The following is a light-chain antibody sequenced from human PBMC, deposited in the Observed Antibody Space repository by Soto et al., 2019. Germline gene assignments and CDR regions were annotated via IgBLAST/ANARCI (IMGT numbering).Light chain of an antibody. J-gene: IGKJ1*01. CDR3: QQRRNSWT. CDR1: QTIYSY. CDR2: DAS. V-gene: IGKV3-11*01. Sequence: EIVLTQSPATLSLSPGERATLSCRASQTIYSYLVWYQQKPGQAPRLLIYDASNRATGIPARFSGSGSGTDFTLTISSLEPEDFAVYYCQQRRNSWTFGQGTKVEIK.